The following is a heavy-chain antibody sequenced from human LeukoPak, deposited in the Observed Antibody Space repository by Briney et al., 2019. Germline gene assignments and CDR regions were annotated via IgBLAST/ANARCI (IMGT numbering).Heavy chain of an antibody. CDR2: IIAIFGTA. V-gene: IGHV1-69*13. CDR3: AVLVVVVAATDMIDY. J-gene: IGHJ4*02. D-gene: IGHD2-15*01. Sequence: GVSVPVSCLGSGYTFNRYCIRWVRQAPGQGLEGMGGIIAIFGTANYAQTFQGRVTITADESTSTAYMELSSLRSEDTAVYYCAVLVVVVAATDMIDYWGQGTLVTVSS. CDR1: GYTFNRYC.